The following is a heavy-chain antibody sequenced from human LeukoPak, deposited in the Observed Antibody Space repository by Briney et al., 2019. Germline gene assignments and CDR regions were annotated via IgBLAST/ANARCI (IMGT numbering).Heavy chain of an antibody. Sequence: GGSLRLSCAASGFTFSSYSMNWVRQAPGKGLEWVSGINWNGGSTGYADSVKGRFTISRDNAKNSLYLQMNSLRAEDTALYYCAREGGSSWYVWFDPWGQGTLVTVSS. D-gene: IGHD6-13*01. CDR1: GFTFSSYS. CDR2: INWNGGST. V-gene: IGHV3-20*04. CDR3: AREGGSSWYVWFDP. J-gene: IGHJ5*02.